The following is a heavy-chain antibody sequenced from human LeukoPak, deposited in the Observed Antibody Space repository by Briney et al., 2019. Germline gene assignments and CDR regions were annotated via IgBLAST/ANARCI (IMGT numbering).Heavy chain of an antibody. V-gene: IGHV3-23*01. J-gene: IGHJ4*02. CDR3: AKDAVDIVATSYFDY. CDR1: GFTFSSYA. CDR2: ISGSGGST. Sequence: GGSLRLSCAASGFTFSSYAMSWVRQAPGKGLEWVSAISGSGGSTYYADSVKGRFTISRDNSKNTLYLQMNSPRAEDMAVYYCAKDAVDIVATSYFDYWGQGTLVTVSS. D-gene: IGHD5-12*01.